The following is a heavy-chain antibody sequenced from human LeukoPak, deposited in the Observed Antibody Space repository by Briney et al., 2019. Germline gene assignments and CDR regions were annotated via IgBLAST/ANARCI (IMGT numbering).Heavy chain of an antibody. Sequence: GGSLRLSCAASGFTSSSYWMSWVREAPGKGLEWVANIKQDGSDKYYVDSVKGRFTFARDNAKNSLYLQINSLRAEDTAVYYCARKTVVGSYFDYWGQGTPVTVSS. V-gene: IGHV3-7*03. CDR3: ARKTVVGSYFDY. D-gene: IGHD4-23*01. J-gene: IGHJ4*02. CDR1: GFTSSSYW. CDR2: IKQDGSDK.